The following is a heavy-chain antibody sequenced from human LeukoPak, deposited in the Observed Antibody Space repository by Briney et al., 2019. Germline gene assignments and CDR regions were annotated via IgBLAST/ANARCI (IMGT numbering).Heavy chain of an antibody. V-gene: IGHV4-59*12. CDR1: GGSISSYY. J-gene: IGHJ4*02. CDR2: IYYSGST. Sequence: TSETLSLTCTVSGGSISSYYWSWIRQPPGKGLEWIGYIYYSGSTNYNPSLKSRVTISVDTSKNQFSLKLSSVTAADTAVYYCARGQNSSSWYRTKYFDYWGQGTLVTVSS. D-gene: IGHD6-13*01. CDR3: ARGQNSSSWYRTKYFDY.